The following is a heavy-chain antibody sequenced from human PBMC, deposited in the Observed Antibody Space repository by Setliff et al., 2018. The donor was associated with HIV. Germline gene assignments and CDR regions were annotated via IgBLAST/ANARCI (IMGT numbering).Heavy chain of an antibody. J-gene: IGHJ4*02. Sequence: GGSLRLSCAASGFTFYDYAMHWVRQAPGKGLVWVSGINWNSGSIAYADSVKGRFTISRDNSKNTLYLQMNSLRVEDTAVYYCAKCGGVTCYSASWYFDYWGQGTLVTVSS. CDR1: GFTFYDYA. CDR2: INWNSGSI. D-gene: IGHD2-15*01. CDR3: AKCGGVTCYSASWYFDY. V-gene: IGHV3-9*01.